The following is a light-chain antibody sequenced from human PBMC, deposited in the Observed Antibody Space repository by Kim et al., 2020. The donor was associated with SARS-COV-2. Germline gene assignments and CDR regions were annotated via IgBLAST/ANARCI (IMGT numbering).Light chain of an antibody. V-gene: IGKV2-30*01. CDR2: RVS. CDR3: MQATHWPYT. CDR1: QSLVYTDGDTF. Sequence: QPASIPCRSSQSLVYTDGDTFLNWFHQRPGQSPRRLIYRVSDRDSGVQDRFSGSGSGTDFTLRISRVEAEDVGIYYCMQATHWPYTFGQGTKLEI. J-gene: IGKJ2*01.